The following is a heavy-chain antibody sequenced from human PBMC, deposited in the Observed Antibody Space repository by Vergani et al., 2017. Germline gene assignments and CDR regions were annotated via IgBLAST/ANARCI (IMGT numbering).Heavy chain of an antibody. CDR1: GYTFTGYY. J-gene: IGHJ6*03. CDR2: INPNSGGT. V-gene: IGHV1-2*02. Sequence: QVQLVQSGAEVKKPGSSVKVSCKASGYTFTGYYMHWVRQAPGQGLEWMGWINPNSGGTNYAQKFQGRVTMTRDTSISTAYMELSRLRSDDTAVYYCARGFLDIVVVSHYYYMDVWGKGTTVTVSS. D-gene: IGHD2-2*01. CDR3: ARGFLDIVVVSHYYYMDV.